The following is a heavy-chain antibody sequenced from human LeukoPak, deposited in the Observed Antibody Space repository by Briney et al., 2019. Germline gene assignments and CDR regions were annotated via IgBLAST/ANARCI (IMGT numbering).Heavy chain of an antibody. D-gene: IGHD2-15*01. CDR1: GGSFSGYY. CDR3: ARGYCSGGSCYSYYYYNYMDV. V-gene: IGHV4-34*01. CDR2: INHSGST. Sequence: SETLSLTCAVYGGSFSGYYWTWIRQPPGKGLEWIGEINHSGSTNYNPSLKSRVTISVDTSKNQFSLKLSSVTAADTAVYYCARGYCSGGSCYSYYYYNYMDVWGKGTTVTVSS. J-gene: IGHJ6*03.